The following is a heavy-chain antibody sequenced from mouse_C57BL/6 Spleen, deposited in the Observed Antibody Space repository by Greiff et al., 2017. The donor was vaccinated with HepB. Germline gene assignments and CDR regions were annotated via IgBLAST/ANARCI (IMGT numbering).Heavy chain of an antibody. J-gene: IGHJ4*01. V-gene: IGHV10-1*01. Sequence: EVQLVESGGGLVQPKGSLKLSCAASGFSFNTYAMNWVRQAPGKGLEWVARIRSKSNNYATYYADSVKDRFTISRDDSESMLYLQMNNLKTEDTAMYYCVKGYYGSSLDYWGQGTSVTVSS. CDR2: IRSKSNNYAT. CDR3: VKGYYGSSLDY. D-gene: IGHD1-1*01. CDR1: GFSFNTYA.